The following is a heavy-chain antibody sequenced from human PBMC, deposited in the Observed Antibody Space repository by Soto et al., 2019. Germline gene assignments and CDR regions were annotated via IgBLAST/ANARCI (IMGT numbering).Heavy chain of an antibody. D-gene: IGHD3-10*01. CDR3: ARGVFGSWTGGFFDY. V-gene: IGHV1-3*01. CDR1: GYTFTSYA. J-gene: IGHJ4*02. CDR2: INAGNDNT. Sequence: ASVKVSCKASGYTFTSYAIHWVRQAPGQRLEWMGWINAGNDNTAYSQKFQGRVTITGDTSASTAYMELSSLRSEDTTVYYCARGVFGSWTGGFFDYWGQGTLVTVSS.